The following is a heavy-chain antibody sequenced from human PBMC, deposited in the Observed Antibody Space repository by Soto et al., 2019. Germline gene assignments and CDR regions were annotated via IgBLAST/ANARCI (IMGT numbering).Heavy chain of an antibody. CDR2: INHSGST. CDR3: AIKSVSFYYGSGSYVRYNWFDP. J-gene: IGHJ5*02. CDR1: GGSFSGYY. Sequence: PSETLSLTCAVYGGSFSGYYWSWIRQPPGKGLEWIGEINHSGSTNYNPSLKSRVTISVDTSKNQFSLKLSSVTAADTAVYYCAIKSVSFYYGSGSYVRYNWFDPWGQGTLVTVSS. D-gene: IGHD3-10*01. V-gene: IGHV4-34*01.